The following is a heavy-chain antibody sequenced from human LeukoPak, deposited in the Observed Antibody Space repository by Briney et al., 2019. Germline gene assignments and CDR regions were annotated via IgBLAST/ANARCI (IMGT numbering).Heavy chain of an antibody. J-gene: IGHJ5*02. Sequence: SETLSLACTVSGGSISSYYWSWIRQPPGKGLEWIGYIYYSGSTNYNPSLKSRVTISVDTSKNQFSLKLSSVTAADTAVYYCARDAAQDGFGESTFDPWGQGTLVTVSS. V-gene: IGHV4-59*01. CDR2: IYYSGST. CDR3: ARDAAQDGFGESTFDP. D-gene: IGHD3-10*01. CDR1: GGSISSYY.